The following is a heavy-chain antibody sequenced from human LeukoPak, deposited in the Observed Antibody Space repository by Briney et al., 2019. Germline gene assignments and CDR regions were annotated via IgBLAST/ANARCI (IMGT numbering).Heavy chain of an antibody. CDR2: IPYDGSNK. V-gene: IGHV3-30*18. D-gene: IGHD6-13*01. Sequence: GRSLRLSCAASGFIFSSYGMLWVRQAPGKGLEWGAVIPYDGSNKYYADSVKRRFTISRDNSKNTLYLQMNSLRAEDTAVYYCAKGDRRGAASYFDSWGQGTLVTVSS. CDR3: AKGDRRGAASYFDS. J-gene: IGHJ4*02. CDR1: GFIFSSYG.